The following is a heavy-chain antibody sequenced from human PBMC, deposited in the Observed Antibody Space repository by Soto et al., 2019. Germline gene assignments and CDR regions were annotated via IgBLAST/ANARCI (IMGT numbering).Heavy chain of an antibody. J-gene: IGHJ6*02. D-gene: IGHD5-18*01. V-gene: IGHV1-69*13. Sequence: ASVKVSCKASGGTFSSYAISWVRQAPGQGLEWMGGIIPIFGTANYAQKFQGRVTITADESTSTAYMELSSLRSEDTAVYYCARATGDTAMAANYYYYGMDVWGQGTTVTVSS. CDR3: ARATGDTAMAANYYYYGMDV. CDR2: IIPIFGTA. CDR1: GGTFSSYA.